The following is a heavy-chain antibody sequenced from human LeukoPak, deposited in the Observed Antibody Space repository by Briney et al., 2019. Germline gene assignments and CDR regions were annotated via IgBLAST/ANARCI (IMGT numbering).Heavy chain of an antibody. CDR2: VHKSGST. CDR1: TDSTTSNW. J-gene: IGHJ4*02. Sequence: SETLSLTCAVSTDSTTSNWWSWVRQPPGKGLEWIGEVHKSGSTNYYPSLQSRVTISIDKSKNQIALELTSVTAADTAVYYCAGEIVGAPTPGAYWGQGILVTVSS. CDR3: AGEIVGAPTPGAY. D-gene: IGHD1-26*01. V-gene: IGHV4-4*02.